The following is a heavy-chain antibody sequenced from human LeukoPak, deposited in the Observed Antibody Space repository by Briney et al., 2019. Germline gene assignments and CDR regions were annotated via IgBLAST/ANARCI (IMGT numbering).Heavy chain of an antibody. V-gene: IGHV1-18*01. CDR2: ISAYNGNR. CDR3: ARDYSNVMDV. D-gene: IGHD4-11*01. CDR1: GYTFTSYG. Sequence: ASVKVSCKTSGYTFTSYGIIWVRQAPGQGLEWMGWISAYNGNRNYAQKLQGRVTMTTDTSISTAYMELSRLRSDDTAVYYCARDYSNVMDVWGKGTTVTVSS. J-gene: IGHJ6*03.